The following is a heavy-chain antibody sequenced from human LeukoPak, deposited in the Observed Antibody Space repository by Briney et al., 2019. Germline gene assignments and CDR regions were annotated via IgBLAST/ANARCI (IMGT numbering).Heavy chain of an antibody. CDR3: VLGSPFDY. CDR2: ISSSSRSI. Sequence: GGSLRLSCAASELTFSSYSMTWVRQAPGKGLEWVSYISSSSRSIYYADSVKGRFTISRDNANNSLSLQMNSLRDEDTAVYYCVLGSPFDYWGQGTLVTVSS. J-gene: IGHJ4*02. V-gene: IGHV3-48*02. CDR1: ELTFSSYS. D-gene: IGHD3-10*01.